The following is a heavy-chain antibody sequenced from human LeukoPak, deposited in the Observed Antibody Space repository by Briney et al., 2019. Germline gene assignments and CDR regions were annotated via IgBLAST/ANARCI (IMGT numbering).Heavy chain of an antibody. Sequence: PGGSLRLSCAASGFTFSSYAMHWVRQAPGKGLEWVAVILYDGSNKYYADSVKGRFTISRDNSKNTLYLQMNSLRAEDTAVYYCARDAPNDSSGSLDYWGQGTLVTVSS. D-gene: IGHD3-22*01. V-gene: IGHV3-30*04. CDR1: GFTFSSYA. CDR3: ARDAPNDSSGSLDY. CDR2: ILYDGSNK. J-gene: IGHJ4*02.